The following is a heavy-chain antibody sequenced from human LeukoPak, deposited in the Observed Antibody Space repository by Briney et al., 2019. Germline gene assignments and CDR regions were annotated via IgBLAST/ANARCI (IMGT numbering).Heavy chain of an antibody. D-gene: IGHD2-2*01. Sequence: PGGSLRLSCAASGFTFSSYGMKWVRQPPGKGLEWVSFINSGSSTRHYADSVKGRFTISRDNAKNSLYLQMNSLRDEDTAVYYCASGGYCTSISCYGSWGQGTLVTVSS. CDR3: ASGGYCTSISCYGS. CDR1: GFTFSSYG. J-gene: IGHJ5*02. CDR2: INSGSSTR. V-gene: IGHV3-48*02.